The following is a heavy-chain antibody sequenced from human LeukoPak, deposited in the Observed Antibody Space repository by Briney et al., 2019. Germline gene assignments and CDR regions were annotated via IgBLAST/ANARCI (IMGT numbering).Heavy chain of an antibody. J-gene: IGHJ4*02. Sequence: GGSLRLSCAASGFTFSSYEMNWVRQAPGKGLEWVSYISSSGSTIYYADSVKGRFTISRDNAKNSLFLQMNSLRVEDTAIYYCARGQSWNHDFWGQGTLVTVSS. V-gene: IGHV3-48*03. CDR1: GFTFSSYE. CDR2: ISSSGSTI. CDR3: ARGQSWNHDF. D-gene: IGHD1-14*01.